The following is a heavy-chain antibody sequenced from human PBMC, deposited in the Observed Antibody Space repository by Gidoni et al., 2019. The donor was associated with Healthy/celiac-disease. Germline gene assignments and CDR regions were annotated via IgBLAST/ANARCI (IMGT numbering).Heavy chain of an antibody. CDR3: ARVSSYGYDAFDI. CDR2: IWYDGSNK. J-gene: IGHJ3*02. Sequence: QVQLVESGGGVVQPGRSLRLSCPASGFTFSGYGMHWVRPAHGKGVGGVAVIWYDGSNKYYADSVKGRFTISRDNSKNTLYLQMNSLRAEDTAVYYCARVSSYGYDAFDIWGQGTMVTVSS. V-gene: IGHV3-33*01. CDR1: GFTFSGYG. D-gene: IGHD5-18*01.